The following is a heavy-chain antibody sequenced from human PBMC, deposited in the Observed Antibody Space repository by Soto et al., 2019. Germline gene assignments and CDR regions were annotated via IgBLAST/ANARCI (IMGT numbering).Heavy chain of an antibody. V-gene: IGHV4-59*01. CDR2: IFDSGST. Sequence: SSETLSLTCTVSGASITNYYWSWIRQPPGKGLEWIGYIFDSGSTNYNPSLKSRVTISVDTSKNQFFLKLTSVTAADTAFYYCARGPNYYFDSSGYYPAYWGRGTLVTVS. CDR3: ARGPNYYFDSSGYYPAY. J-gene: IGHJ4*02. D-gene: IGHD3-22*01. CDR1: GASITNYY.